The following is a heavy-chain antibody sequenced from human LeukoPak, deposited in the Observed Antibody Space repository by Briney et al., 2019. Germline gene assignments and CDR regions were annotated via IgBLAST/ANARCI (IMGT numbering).Heavy chain of an antibody. J-gene: IGHJ4*02. D-gene: IGHD1-7*01. CDR2: VGIVPTNT. Sequence: GGSLRLSCAASGFTFNKHAMHWVRQAPGKGLEWVSAVGIVPTNTNYADSVKGRFTISRDNSKNTLYLQMNSLRAEYTAVYYCATRGMTATKEFDYWGQGTLVTVSS. V-gene: IGHV3-23*01. CDR3: ATRGMTATKEFDY. CDR1: GFTFNKHA.